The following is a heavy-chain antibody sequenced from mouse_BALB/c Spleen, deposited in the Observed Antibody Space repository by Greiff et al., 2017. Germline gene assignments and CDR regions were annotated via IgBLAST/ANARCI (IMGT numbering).Heavy chain of an antibody. J-gene: IGHJ3*01. D-gene: IGHD2-1*01. CDR3: TRYGNYEGAWFAY. CDR2: IYPSDSYT. CDR1: GYTFTSYW. Sequence: QVQLKQPGAELVRPGASVKLSCKASGYTFTSYWINWVKQRPGQGLEWIGNIYPSDSYTNYNQKFKDKATLTVDKSSSTAYMQLSSPTSEDSAVYYCTRYGNYEGAWFAYWGQGTLVTVSA. V-gene: IGHV1-69*02.